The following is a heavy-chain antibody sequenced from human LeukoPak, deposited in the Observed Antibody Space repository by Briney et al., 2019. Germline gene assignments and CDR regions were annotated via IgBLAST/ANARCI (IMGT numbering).Heavy chain of an antibody. CDR2: LSGSGGST. Sequence: GGSLRLSCVASGFTYRRYSMNWVRQAPGKGLEWVSSLSGSGGSTYYADSVKGRFTISRDNSKNTLFLHMNSLRAEDTAVYYCAKALGGYDFDYWGQGTLVTVSS. CDR1: GFTYRRYS. J-gene: IGHJ4*02. D-gene: IGHD3-16*01. V-gene: IGHV3-23*01. CDR3: AKALGGYDFDY.